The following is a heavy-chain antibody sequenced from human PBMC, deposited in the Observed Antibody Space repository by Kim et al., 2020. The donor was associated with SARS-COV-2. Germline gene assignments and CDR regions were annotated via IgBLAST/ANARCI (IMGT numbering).Heavy chain of an antibody. J-gene: IGHJ6*02. CDR3: AIHDNLRGLMDV. CDR1: DTSAHNYN. Sequence: SETLSLTCSASDTSAHNYNWNWIRQTPGRGLEWIAYISYSGVTHYNPSLRSRVTISLDRSKVQLSLNLTSVTAADTAVYYCAIHDNLRGLMDVWGRGTTVTVSS. V-gene: IGHV4-59*08. CDR2: ISYSGVT. D-gene: IGHD3-9*01.